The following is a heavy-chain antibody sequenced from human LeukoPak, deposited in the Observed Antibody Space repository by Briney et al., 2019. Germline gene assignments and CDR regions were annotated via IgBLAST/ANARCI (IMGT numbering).Heavy chain of an antibody. CDR1: GYTFTCCY. D-gene: IGHD3-10*01. J-gene: IGHJ3*02. CDR2: INPNSGGT. V-gene: IGHV1-2*02. CDR3: ARLTGLDAFDI. Sequence: ASVKVSCKASGYTFTCCYMHWVRQAPGQGLEWMGWINPNSGGTNYAQKFQGRVTMTRDTSISTAYMELSRLRSDDTAVYYCARLTGLDAFDIWGQGTMVTVSS.